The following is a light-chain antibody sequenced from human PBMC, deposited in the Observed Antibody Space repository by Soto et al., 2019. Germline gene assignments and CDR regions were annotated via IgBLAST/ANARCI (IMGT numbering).Light chain of an antibody. CDR2: EVS. CDR3: SSYAGSNNFV. CDR1: SSDVGGYNY. Sequence: QSALTQPPSASGSPGQSVTITCTGTSSDVGGYNYVSWYQQHPGKAPKLMIYEVSERPSGVPDRFSGSKSSNTASLTVSGLQAEDEADYYCSSYAGSNNFVFGTRTKVTAL. V-gene: IGLV2-8*01. J-gene: IGLJ1*01.